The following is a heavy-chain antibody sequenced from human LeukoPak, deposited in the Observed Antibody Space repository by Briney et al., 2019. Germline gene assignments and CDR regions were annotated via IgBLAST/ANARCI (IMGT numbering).Heavy chain of an antibody. D-gene: IGHD1-26*01. CDR2: IYYSGST. Sequence: KASETLSLTRTVSGGSISSYYWSWIRQPPGKGLEWIGYIYYSGSTTYNPSLKSRVTISVDTSKNQFSLKLSSVTAADTAVYYCARGRGYAFDIWGQGTMVTVSS. J-gene: IGHJ3*02. CDR3: ARGRGYAFDI. CDR1: GGSISSYY. V-gene: IGHV4-59*01.